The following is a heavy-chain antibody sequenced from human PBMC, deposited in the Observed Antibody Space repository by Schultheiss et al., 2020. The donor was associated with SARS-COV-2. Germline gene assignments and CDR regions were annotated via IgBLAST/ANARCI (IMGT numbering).Heavy chain of an antibody. Sequence: ETLSLTCAASGFTFSDYYMSWIRQAPGKGLEWLAHIFSNDDKSYSTSLKRRLNISKDTSKSQVVLTMTNMDPVDTATYYCAREGGYNWNDVGWFDPWGQGTLVTVSS. CDR1: GFTFSDYY. D-gene: IGHD1-20*01. CDR3: AREGGYNWNDVGWFDP. J-gene: IGHJ5*02. V-gene: IGHV2-26*01. CDR2: IFSNDDK.